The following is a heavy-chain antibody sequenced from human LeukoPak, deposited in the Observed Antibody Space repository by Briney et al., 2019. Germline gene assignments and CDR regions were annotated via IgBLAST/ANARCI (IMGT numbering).Heavy chain of an antibody. CDR3: AIVGEALDY. J-gene: IGHJ4*02. Sequence: GASVKVSCKASGYTFTGYNTHWVRQVPGQGLEWMGWINPNSGDTNYAQNFQGRVTMTRDTSISTAYMELNRLRSDDTAVYYCAIVGEALDYWGQGTLVTVSS. CDR1: GYTFTGYN. V-gene: IGHV1-2*02. CDR2: INPNSGDT. D-gene: IGHD4-17*01.